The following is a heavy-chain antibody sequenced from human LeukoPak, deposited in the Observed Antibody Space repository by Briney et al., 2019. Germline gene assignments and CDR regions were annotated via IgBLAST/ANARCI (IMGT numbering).Heavy chain of an antibody. CDR1: GGTFSSYA. CDR2: IIPIFGTA. D-gene: IGHD5-24*01. Sequence: SVKVSCKASGGTFSSYAISWVRQAPGQGLEWMGGIIPIFGTANYAQKFQGRVTITTDESTSTAYMELSSLRSEDTAVYYCARDNERWPHYAFDIWGQGTMVTVSS. CDR3: ARDNERWPHYAFDI. V-gene: IGHV1-69*05. J-gene: IGHJ3*02.